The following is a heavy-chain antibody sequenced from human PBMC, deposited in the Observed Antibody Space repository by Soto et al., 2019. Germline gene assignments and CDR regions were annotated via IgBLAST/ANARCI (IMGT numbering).Heavy chain of an antibody. V-gene: IGHV4-31*03. J-gene: IGHJ5*02. CDR1: GGSISSGGYY. Sequence: PSETQSLTCTVSGGSISSGGYYWSWIRQHPGKGLEWIGYIYYSGSTYYNPSLKSRVTISVDTSKNQFSLKLSSVTAADTAVYYCARDLTNNWFDPWGQGTLVTVSS. CDR2: IYYSGST. D-gene: IGHD3-3*01. CDR3: ARDLTNNWFDP.